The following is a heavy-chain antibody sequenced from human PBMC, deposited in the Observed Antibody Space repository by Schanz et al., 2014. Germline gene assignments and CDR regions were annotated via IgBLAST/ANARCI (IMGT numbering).Heavy chain of an antibody. Sequence: QVQLVQSGADVKKPGSSVRVSCKASGGTFSRLTFSWVRQAPGQGLEWMGRVIPILGVTHYAQKFQGRVTITADKSTTTAYMELNSLNSDDTAVYYCARDYYDSSGYYYCDYWGQGTLVTVSS. D-gene: IGHD3-22*01. CDR2: VIPILGVT. J-gene: IGHJ4*02. CDR3: ARDYYDSSGYYYCDY. V-gene: IGHV1-69*08. CDR1: GGTFSRLT.